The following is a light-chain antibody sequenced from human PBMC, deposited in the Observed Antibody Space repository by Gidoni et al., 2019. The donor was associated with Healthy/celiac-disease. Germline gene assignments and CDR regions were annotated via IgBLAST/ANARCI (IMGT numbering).Light chain of an antibody. CDR3: QQYGSSP. Sequence: EIVLTQSPGTLSLSPGARATLSCRASQSGSSSYLAWYQQKPGQAPRLLIYGASSRATGIPDRFSGSGSGTDFTLTISRLEPEDSAVYYCQQYGSSPFXQXTKLEIK. CDR2: GAS. CDR1: QSGSSSY. V-gene: IGKV3-20*01. J-gene: IGKJ2*01.